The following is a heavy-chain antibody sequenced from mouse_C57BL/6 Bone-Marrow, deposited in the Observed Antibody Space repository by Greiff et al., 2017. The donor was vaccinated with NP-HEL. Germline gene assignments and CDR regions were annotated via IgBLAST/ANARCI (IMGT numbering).Heavy chain of an antibody. J-gene: IGHJ2*01. CDR1: GDTGKRGG. CDR2: INPSSGYT. D-gene: IGHD2-4*01. Sequence: QVQLQQSGAELAKPGDEVKRGGKEGGDTGKRGGRDGGDGGGGQCLEWIGYINPSSGYTKYNQKFKDKATLTADKSSSTAYMQLSSLTYEDSAVYYCARRNDYGPYFDYWGQGTTLTVSS. CDR3: ARRNDYGPYFDY. V-gene: IGHV1-7*01.